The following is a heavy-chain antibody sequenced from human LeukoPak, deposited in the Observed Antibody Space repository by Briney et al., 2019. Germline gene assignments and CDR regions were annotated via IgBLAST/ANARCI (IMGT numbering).Heavy chain of an antibody. CDR2: INPGNGDT. D-gene: IGHD2-2*02. J-gene: IGHJ4*02. CDR3: TLYNY. V-gene: IGHV1-3*03. CDR1: GYSFTIQD. Sequence: GASVTVSCKTSGYSFTIQDMHWVRQAPGQSLEWMGCINPGNGDTKYSPEFRGRVTITRDTSATTAYMELSSLRSDDMAVYYCTLYNYWGQGTLVTVSS.